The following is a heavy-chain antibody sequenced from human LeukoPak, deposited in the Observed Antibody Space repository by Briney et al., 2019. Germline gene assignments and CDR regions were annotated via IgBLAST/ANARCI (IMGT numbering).Heavy chain of an antibody. Sequence: GGSLRLSCAASGFTFSSYAMHWVRQAPGKGLEWVAVISYDGSNKYYADSVKGRFTISRDNSKNTLYLQMNSLRAEDTAVYYCARGGAKVVGDRVDYWGQGTLVTVSS. CDR1: GFTFSSYA. CDR3: ARGGAKVVGDRVDY. CDR2: ISYDGSNK. V-gene: IGHV3-30*04. D-gene: IGHD1-26*01. J-gene: IGHJ4*02.